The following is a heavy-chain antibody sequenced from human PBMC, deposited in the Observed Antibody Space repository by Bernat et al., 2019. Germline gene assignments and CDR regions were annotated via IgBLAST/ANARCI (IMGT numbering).Heavy chain of an antibody. D-gene: IGHD5/OR15-5a*01. CDR3: ARVGSTASYYYYYGMDV. Sequence: QMQLVESGGGVVQPGRSLRLSCAASGFTFSSYAMHWVRQAPGKGLEWVAVISYDGSNQYYADSVKGRFTISRDNSKNTLYLQMNSLGAEDTAVYYCARVGSTASYYYYYGMDVWGQGTTVTVSS. CDR1: GFTFSSYA. CDR2: ISYDGSNQ. J-gene: IGHJ6*02. V-gene: IGHV3-30-3*01.